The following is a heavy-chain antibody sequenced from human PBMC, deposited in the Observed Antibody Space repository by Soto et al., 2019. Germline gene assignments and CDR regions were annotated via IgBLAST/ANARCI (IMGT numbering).Heavy chain of an antibody. V-gene: IGHV1-3*01. D-gene: IGHD3-22*01. Sequence: GASVKVSCKASGYTFTRYNIHWVRQAPGQRLEWMGWINAGNGNTKYSQKFQGRVTITRDTSANTAYMDLSSLISEDTAVYYCARPKDYDDCLDSWRQGTLVTVSS. J-gene: IGHJ1*01. CDR2: INAGNGNT. CDR1: GYTFTRYN. CDR3: ARPKDYDDCLDS.